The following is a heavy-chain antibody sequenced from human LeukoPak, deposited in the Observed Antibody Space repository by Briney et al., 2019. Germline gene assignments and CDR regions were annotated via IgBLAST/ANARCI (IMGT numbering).Heavy chain of an antibody. CDR2: INYSEST. V-gene: IGHV4-34*01. D-gene: IGHD3-16*02. CDR3: ASMITFGGVIVDDY. Sequence: SETLSLTCAVYGGSFSGYYWSWIRQPPGKGLEWIGEINYSESTNYNPSLKSRVTISVDTSKNQFSLKLSSVTAADTAVYYCASMITFGGVIVDDYWGQGTLVTVSS. CDR1: GGSFSGYY. J-gene: IGHJ4*02.